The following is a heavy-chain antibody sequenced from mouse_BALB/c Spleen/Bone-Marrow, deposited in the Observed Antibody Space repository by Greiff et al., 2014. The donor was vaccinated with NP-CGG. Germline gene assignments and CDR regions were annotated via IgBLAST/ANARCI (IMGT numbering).Heavy chain of an antibody. CDR1: GYIFTSYW. V-gene: IGHV1S22*01. CDR2: IFPGSGNT. J-gene: IGHJ3*01. Sequence: LQQSGSELVRPGASVKLSCKASGYIFTSYWMHWVKQRPGQGLEWIGNIFPGSGNTNYDEKFKSKATLTVDTSSSTAYMQLSSLTPEDSAFYYCTSPIYYYGSSYVPYWGQGTLVTVSA. CDR3: TSPIYYYGSSYVPY. D-gene: IGHD1-1*01.